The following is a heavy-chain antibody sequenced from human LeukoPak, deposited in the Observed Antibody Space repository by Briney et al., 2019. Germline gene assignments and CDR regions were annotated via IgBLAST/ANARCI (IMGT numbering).Heavy chain of an antibody. J-gene: IGHJ6*02. CDR2: ISGSGGTT. Sequence: GGSLRLSCAASGFNFRAYAMNWVRQTPGKGLEWLSGISGSGGTTNYADSVEGRFTMSRDNSKNTLYLQMNSLRVEDTALYYCAKSVWFGEFYGMDVWGQGTTVTVSS. CDR3: AKSVWFGEFYGMDV. D-gene: IGHD3-10*01. V-gene: IGHV3-23*01. CDR1: GFNFRAYA.